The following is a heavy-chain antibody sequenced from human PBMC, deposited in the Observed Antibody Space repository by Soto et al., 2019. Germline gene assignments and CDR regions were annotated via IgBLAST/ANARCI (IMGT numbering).Heavy chain of an antibody. CDR3: ARFSGWYSAFDY. J-gene: IGHJ4*02. D-gene: IGHD6-19*01. V-gene: IGHV4-59*01. CDR1: GGSISSYY. Sequence: SETLSLTCTVSGGSISSYYWTWIRQPPGKGLEWIGYIYSSGSTNCNPSLKSRVTISIDTSKNEVSLKVTSVTAADTAIYYCARFSGWYSAFDYWGQGTPVTVSS. CDR2: IYSSGST.